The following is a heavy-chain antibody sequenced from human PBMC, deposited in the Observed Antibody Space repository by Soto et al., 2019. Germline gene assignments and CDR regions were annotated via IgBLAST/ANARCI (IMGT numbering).Heavy chain of an antibody. CDR1: GGSIDNGDYY. D-gene: IGHD2-21*01. CDR3: APYDNWFDT. CDR2: IFHRGST. Sequence: PSETLSLTCIVSGGSIDNGDYYWSWIRQPPGKGLEWIGYIFHRGSTYYNSSLESRVTISIDTSKNQFSLKLSSVTAADTAVYYCAPYDNWFDTWGQGILVTVSS. J-gene: IGHJ5*02. V-gene: IGHV4-30-4*01.